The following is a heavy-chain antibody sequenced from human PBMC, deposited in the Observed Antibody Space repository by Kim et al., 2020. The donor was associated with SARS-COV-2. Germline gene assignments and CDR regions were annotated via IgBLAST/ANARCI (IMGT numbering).Heavy chain of an antibody. D-gene: IGHD4-17*01. J-gene: IGHJ6*02. CDR1: GYTLTELS. CDR2: FDPEDGET. CDR3: ATGKTVMGTLYYYYGMDV. V-gene: IGHV1-24*01. Sequence: ASVKVSCKVSGYTLTELSMHWVRQAPGKGLEWMGGFDPEDGETIYAQKFQGRVTMTEDTSTDTAYMELSSLRSEDTAVYYCATGKTVMGTLYYYYGMDVWGPGTTVTVSS.